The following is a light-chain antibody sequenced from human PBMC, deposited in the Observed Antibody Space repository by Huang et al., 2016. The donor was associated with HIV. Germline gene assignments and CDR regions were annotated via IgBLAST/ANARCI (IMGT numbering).Light chain of an antibody. Sequence: EIVLTQSPDFQSVTPKEKITITCRASQNIGNRLHWYQQKPDQSPQLPIRYASQTIAGVPSRFDGSGSGTDCTLTINTPEAGDAATYYCHQSSSLPYTFGQGTKLEIK. V-gene: IGKV6-21*02. J-gene: IGKJ2*01. CDR2: YAS. CDR1: QNIGNR. CDR3: HQSSSLPYT.